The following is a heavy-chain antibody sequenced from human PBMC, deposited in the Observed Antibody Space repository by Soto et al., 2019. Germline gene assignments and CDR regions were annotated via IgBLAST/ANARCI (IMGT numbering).Heavy chain of an antibody. J-gene: IGHJ5*02. D-gene: IGHD4-17*01. CDR3: ARAYGGNPALFDP. Sequence: PGGSLRLSCAVSGFIFSRYSMSWVRQAPGKGLEWVSVIYTGGSTYYADSVKGRFTFSRDNSKNTLCLQMNSLRAEDTAVYYCARAYGGNPALFDPWGQGTLVTVSS. CDR1: GFIFSRYS. CDR2: IYTGGST. V-gene: IGHV3-53*01.